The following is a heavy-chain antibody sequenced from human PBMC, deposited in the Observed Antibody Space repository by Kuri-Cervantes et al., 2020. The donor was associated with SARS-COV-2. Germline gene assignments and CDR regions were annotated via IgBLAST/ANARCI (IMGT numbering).Heavy chain of an antibody. CDR3: TTSYGARPSGYFDY. CDR1: GFTFSNAW. J-gene: IGHJ4*02. D-gene: IGHD6-6*01. CDR2: IKSKTDGGTT. V-gene: IGHV3-15*07. Sequence: GGSLRLSCAASGFTFSNAWMNWVRQAPGKGLEWVGRIKSKTDGGTTDYAAPVKGRFTISRDDSKNTLYLQMNSLKTEDTAVYYRTTSYGARPSGYFDYWGQGTLVTVSS.